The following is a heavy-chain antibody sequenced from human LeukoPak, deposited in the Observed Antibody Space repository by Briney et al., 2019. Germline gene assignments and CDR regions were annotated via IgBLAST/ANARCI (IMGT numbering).Heavy chain of an antibody. Sequence: GGSLRLSCAASGFTFSNYWMTWVRRAPGRGLEWVANIRRDGSETHYVDSVMGRFTISRDNAKNSLYLQMNSLRAEDTAVYYCARDDTHYGSSGSFYDAFDIWGQGTMVTVSS. D-gene: IGHD3-22*01. CDR2: IRRDGSET. CDR3: ARDDTHYGSSGSFYDAFDI. J-gene: IGHJ3*02. CDR1: GFTFSNYW. V-gene: IGHV3-7*01.